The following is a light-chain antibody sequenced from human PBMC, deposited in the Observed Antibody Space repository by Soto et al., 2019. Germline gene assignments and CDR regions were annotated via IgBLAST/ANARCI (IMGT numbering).Light chain of an antibody. J-gene: IGKJ2*01. CDR3: HQYDNAPQA. Sequence: EIVRMQSPVILSFSPVDRATVCWRASQTLRRTYIAWYQQKLGQAPRVVIYGASNRATGIPDRFSGSGSGTDFSLTISRLEPEDFAVYYCHQYDNAPQAFGQGTKVDIK. CDR2: GAS. CDR1: QTLRRTY. V-gene: IGKV3-20*01.